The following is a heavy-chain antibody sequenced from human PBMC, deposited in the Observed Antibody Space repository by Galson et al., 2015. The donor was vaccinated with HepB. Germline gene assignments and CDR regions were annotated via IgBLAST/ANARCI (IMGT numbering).Heavy chain of an antibody. J-gene: IGHJ4*02. CDR1: GFTFSSYW. CDR2: IKQDGGEK. Sequence: SLRLSCAASGFTFSSYWMTWVRQAPGKGLEWVANIKQDGGEKKYVDSVKGRFTISRDNAKNSLYLQMNCLRVEDTAVYYCARGVYCTSVRCYWEIRYEYWGQGTLVTVSS. D-gene: IGHD2-2*01. CDR3: ARGVYCTSVRCYWEIRYEY. V-gene: IGHV3-7*03.